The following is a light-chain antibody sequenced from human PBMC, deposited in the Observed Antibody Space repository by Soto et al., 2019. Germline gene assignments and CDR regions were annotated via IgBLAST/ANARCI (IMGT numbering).Light chain of an antibody. CDR1: TGAVTSGHY. J-gene: IGLJ2*01. CDR2: DTS. CDR3: LLSYGGARLVV. V-gene: IGLV7-46*01. Sequence: QAVVTQDPSLTVSPGRTVTLPCGSSTGAVTSGHYPYWFQQKPGQAPRTLIYDTSNKHAWTPARFSGSLLGGKAALTLSGAQPEDEAEYYCLLSYGGARLVVFGGGTKLTVL.